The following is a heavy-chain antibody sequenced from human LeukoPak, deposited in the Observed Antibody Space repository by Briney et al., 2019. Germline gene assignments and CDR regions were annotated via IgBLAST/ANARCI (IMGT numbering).Heavy chain of an antibody. V-gene: IGHV3-23*01. CDR1: GFTFSSYA. Sequence: GGSLRLSCAAFGFTFSSYAMSWVRQAPGKGLEWVSTITGTSGITYYADSVKGGFTSSRDNSKNTLYLQMNSLRAADTAVYYCAKRSVAGKKAFDYWGQGTLVTVSS. CDR2: ITGTSGIT. D-gene: IGHD6-19*01. J-gene: IGHJ4*02. CDR3: AKRSVAGKKAFDY.